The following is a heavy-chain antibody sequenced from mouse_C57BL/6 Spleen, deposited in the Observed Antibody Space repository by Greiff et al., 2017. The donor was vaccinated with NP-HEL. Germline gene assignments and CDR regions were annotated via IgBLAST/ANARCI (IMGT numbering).Heavy chain of an antibody. J-gene: IGHJ2*01. D-gene: IGHD2-4*01. Sequence: VQLQQSGPELVKPGASVKLSCKASGYTFTSYDINWVKQRPGQGLEWIGWIYPRDGSTKYNEKFKGKATLTVDTSSSTAYMELHSLTSEDSAVYFCAKRLRGGPYYFDYWGQGTTLTVSS. CDR2: IYPRDGST. CDR3: AKRLRGGPYYFDY. CDR1: GYTFTSYD. V-gene: IGHV1-85*01.